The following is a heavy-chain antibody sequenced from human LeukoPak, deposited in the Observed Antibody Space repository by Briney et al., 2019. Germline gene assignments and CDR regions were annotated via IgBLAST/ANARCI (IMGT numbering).Heavy chain of an antibody. Sequence: GGSLRLSCAASGFTLSNYAMSWVRQAPGKGLEWVSFISSRSSYIYYADSVKGRFTISRDNANNSLYLHMNSLRAEDTAVYYCASFRDYSNCNWGQGTLVTVSS. CDR3: ASFRDYSNCN. D-gene: IGHD4-11*01. CDR1: GFTLSNYA. J-gene: IGHJ4*02. V-gene: IGHV3-21*01. CDR2: ISSRSSYI.